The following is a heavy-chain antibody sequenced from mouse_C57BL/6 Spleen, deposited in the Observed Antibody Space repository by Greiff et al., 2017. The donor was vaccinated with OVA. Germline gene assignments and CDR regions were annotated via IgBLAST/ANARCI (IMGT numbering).Heavy chain of an antibody. V-gene: IGHV10-1*01. CDR3: VRDDYDVWFAY. CDR1: GFSFNTYA. CDR2: IRSKSNNYAT. Sequence: EVKLVESGGGLVQPKGSLKLSCAASGFSFNTYAMNWVRQAPGKGLEWVARIRSKSNNYATYYADSVKDRFTISRDDSESMLYLQMNNLKTEDTAMYYCVRDDYDVWFAYWGQGTLVTVSA. J-gene: IGHJ3*01. D-gene: IGHD2-4*01.